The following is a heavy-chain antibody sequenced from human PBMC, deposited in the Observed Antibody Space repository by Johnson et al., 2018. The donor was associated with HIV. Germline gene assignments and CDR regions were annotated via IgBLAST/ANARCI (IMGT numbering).Heavy chain of an antibody. CDR3: ARGGPIAVETTGAFDI. Sequence: VQLVESGGGLVQPGGSLRLSCAASGFTFSSYWMSWVRQAPGTGLEWVANIKQDGSEKYYVDSVKGRFTISRDNAKNSLYLQMNSLRAEDTAVYYCARGGPIAVETTGAFDIWGQGTMVTVSS. CDR1: GFTFSSYW. V-gene: IGHV3-7*04. D-gene: IGHD6-19*01. CDR2: IKQDGSEK. J-gene: IGHJ3*02.